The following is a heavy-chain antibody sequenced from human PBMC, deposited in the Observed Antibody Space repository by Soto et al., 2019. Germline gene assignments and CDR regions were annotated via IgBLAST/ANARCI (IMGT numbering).Heavy chain of an antibody. CDR3: ARVDRTRPDYGDPYYYYYGMDV. J-gene: IGHJ6*02. CDR2: IYHSGST. Sequence: NPSETLSLTCTVSGGSISSSGYYWGWIRQPPGKGLEWIGNIYHSGSTNYNPSLKSRVTISVDTSKNQFSLKLSSVTAADTAVYYCARVDRTRPDYGDPYYYYYGMDVWGQGTTVTVSS. D-gene: IGHD4-17*01. CDR1: GGSISSSGYY. V-gene: IGHV4-39*01.